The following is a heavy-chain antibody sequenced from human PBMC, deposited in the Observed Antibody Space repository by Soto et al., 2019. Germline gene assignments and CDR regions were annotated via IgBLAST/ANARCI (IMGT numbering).Heavy chain of an antibody. D-gene: IGHD4-4*01. CDR3: ARNGWGMATVGM. V-gene: IGHV3-53*01. CDR2: IYSGGTT. J-gene: IGHJ4*02. CDR1: GFTVSNNY. Sequence: PGGSLRLSCAASGFTVSNNYMIWFRLPPGKGLEWVSLIYSGGTTYYADSVKGRFTISRDNSKNTLYIQMNSLRVEDTAVYYCARNGWGMATVGMWGPGTLVTVSS.